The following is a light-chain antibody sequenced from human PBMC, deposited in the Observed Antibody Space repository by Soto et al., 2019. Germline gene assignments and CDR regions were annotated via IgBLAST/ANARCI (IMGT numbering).Light chain of an antibody. CDR1: QSVSRSY. Sequence: EIVLTQSPATLSLSPGDRATLSCGASQSVSRSYLAWYQQKPGLAPRLIMYGISRRATGIPDRFSGSGSGTDFTLTITRLEPEDFAVYYCQQYVTSSPRTFGQGTKVDIK. CDR2: GIS. V-gene: IGKV3D-20*01. CDR3: QQYVTSSPRT. J-gene: IGKJ1*01.